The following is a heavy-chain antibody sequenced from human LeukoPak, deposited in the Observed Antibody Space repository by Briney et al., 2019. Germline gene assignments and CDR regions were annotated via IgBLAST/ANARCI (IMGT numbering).Heavy chain of an antibody. D-gene: IGHD2-15*01. Sequence: GGSLRLSCAASGFTFSSYWMHWVRQAPGKGLVWVSRINTDGSSTSYADSVKGRFTISRDNAKNTLYLQMNSLRAEDTAVYYCARDPRYCSGGSCYSYYYYYYMDVWGKGTTVTVSS. V-gene: IGHV3-74*01. CDR2: INTDGSST. CDR1: GFTFSSYW. CDR3: ARDPRYCSGGSCYSYYYYYYMDV. J-gene: IGHJ6*03.